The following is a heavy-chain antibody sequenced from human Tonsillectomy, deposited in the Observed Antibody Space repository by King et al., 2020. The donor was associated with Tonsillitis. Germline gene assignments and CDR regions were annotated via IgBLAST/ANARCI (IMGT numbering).Heavy chain of an antibody. D-gene: IGHD5-24*01. V-gene: IGHV3-23*01. CDR1: GFTFSSYA. Sequence: GGSLRLSCAASGFTFSSYAMSWVRQAPGKGLEWVSAISGSGGSTYYADSVKGRFTISRDNSKNTLYLQMNSLRAEDTAVYYCAREVATILSYYYYYMDVWGKGTTVTVSS. J-gene: IGHJ6*03. CDR2: ISGSGGST. CDR3: AREVATILSYYYYYMDV.